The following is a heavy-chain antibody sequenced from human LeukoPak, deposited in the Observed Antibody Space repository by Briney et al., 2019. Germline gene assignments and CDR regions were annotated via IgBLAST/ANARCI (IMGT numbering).Heavy chain of an antibody. J-gene: IGHJ6*04. V-gene: IGHV3-21*01. Sequence: PGGSLRLSCAASGFTFSTYNMNWVRRTPGKGLEWLSSITTSSSYKFYADSVRGRFTISRDNAENSLYLQMNSLRAEDTAVYYCAELGITMIGGVWGKGTTVTISS. CDR2: ITTSSSYK. CDR3: AELGITMIGGV. D-gene: IGHD3-10*02. CDR1: GFTFSTYN.